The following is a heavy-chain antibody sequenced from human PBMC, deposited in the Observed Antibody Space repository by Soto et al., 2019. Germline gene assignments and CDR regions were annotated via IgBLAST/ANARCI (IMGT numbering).Heavy chain of an antibody. Sequence: TSETLSLTCTVSGGSISGYFWSWIRQPAGKGLDWIGRIYSSGSTNYNPSLNSRITMSVDTSKNQFSLKLSSVSAADTAVYYCARAYDSNGNHAFDIWGQGTLVTVS. J-gene: IGHJ3*02. CDR3: ARAYDSNGNHAFDI. CDR1: GGSISGYF. D-gene: IGHD3-22*01. V-gene: IGHV4-4*07. CDR2: IYSSGST.